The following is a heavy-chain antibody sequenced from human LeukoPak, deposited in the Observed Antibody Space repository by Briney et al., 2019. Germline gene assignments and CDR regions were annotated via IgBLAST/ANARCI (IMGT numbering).Heavy chain of an antibody. D-gene: IGHD3-10*01. CDR2: IYYSGST. CDR3: ARSETYYYGSGSSNWFDP. CDR1: GDSITCGDYF. J-gene: IGHJ5*02. V-gene: IGHV4-31*03. Sequence: SETLSLTCTVSGDSITCGDYFWSWIRQHPGKGLEWIGYIYYSGSTYYNPSLKSRVTISVDTSKNQFSLKLSSVTAADTAVYYCARSETYYYGSGSSNWFDPWAREPWSPSPQ.